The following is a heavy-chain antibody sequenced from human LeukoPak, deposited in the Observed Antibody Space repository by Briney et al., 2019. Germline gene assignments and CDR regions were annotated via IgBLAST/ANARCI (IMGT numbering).Heavy chain of an antibody. CDR1: GFTFSDYY. CDR2: ISSSGSTI. CDR3: ARDPVNAIIYGSGAEYGMDV. J-gene: IGHJ6*02. V-gene: IGHV3-11*01. D-gene: IGHD3-10*01. Sequence: GGSLRLSCAASGFTFSDYYMSWIRQAPGKGLEWVSYISSSGSTIYYADSVKGRFTISRDNAKNSLYLQMNSLRAEDTAVYYCARDPVNAIIYGSGAEYGMDVWGQGNTVTVSS.